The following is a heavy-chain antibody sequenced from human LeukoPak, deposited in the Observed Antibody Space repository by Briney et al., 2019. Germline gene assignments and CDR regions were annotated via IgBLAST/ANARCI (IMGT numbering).Heavy chain of an antibody. CDR1: GGSISSSSYY. D-gene: IGHD6-13*01. Sequence: SETLSLTCTVSGGSISSSSYYWGWIRQPPGKGLEWLGSIYYSGSTYYNPSLKSRVTISVDTSKNQFSLTLSAVTAADTAVYYCATSAAAAPFYYFDYWGQGTLVTVSS. CDR3: ATSAAAAPFYYFDY. V-gene: IGHV4-39*01. J-gene: IGHJ4*02. CDR2: IYYSGST.